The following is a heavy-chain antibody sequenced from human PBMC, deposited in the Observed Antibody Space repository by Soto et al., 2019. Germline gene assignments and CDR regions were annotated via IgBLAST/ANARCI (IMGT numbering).Heavy chain of an antibody. Sequence: QVQLQESGPGLVKPSETLSLTCTVSGGSISSYYWSWIRQPPGKGLEWIGYIYYSGSTNYNPSLKTRVTIAVGTSKNQFSLKLSSVAAADTAVYYCARLWGWFGDYWGQGTLVTVSS. CDR2: IYYSGST. D-gene: IGHD3-10*01. J-gene: IGHJ4*02. V-gene: IGHV4-59*08. CDR1: GGSISSYY. CDR3: ARLWGWFGDY.